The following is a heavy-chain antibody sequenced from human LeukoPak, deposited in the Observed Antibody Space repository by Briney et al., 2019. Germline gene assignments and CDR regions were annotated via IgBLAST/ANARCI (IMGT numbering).Heavy chain of an antibody. CDR2: INPNSGGS. CDR3: ARGNSGWYLDY. D-gene: IGHD6-19*01. V-gene: IGHV1-2*02. CDR1: GYTFTGYY. Sequence: ASVTVSCKASGYTFTGYYMYWVRQAPGQGLEWMGWINPNSGGSKYAQKFQGRVAMTRDTSISTVYMELSSLRSDDTAAYYCARGNSGWYLDYWGQGTLVTVSS. J-gene: IGHJ4*02.